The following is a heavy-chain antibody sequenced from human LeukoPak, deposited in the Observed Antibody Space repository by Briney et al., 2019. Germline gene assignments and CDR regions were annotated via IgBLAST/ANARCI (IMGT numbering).Heavy chain of an antibody. CDR2: ISSSSSTI. Sequence: GGSLRLSCAASGFTFSSYSMNWVRQAPGKGLEWVSYISSSSSTIYYADSVKGRFTISRDNAKNSLYLQMNSLRAEDTAVYYCAREVVNYYDSSGPLDYWGQGTLVTVSS. V-gene: IGHV3-48*01. CDR1: GFTFSSYS. J-gene: IGHJ4*02. CDR3: AREVVNYYDSSGPLDY. D-gene: IGHD3-22*01.